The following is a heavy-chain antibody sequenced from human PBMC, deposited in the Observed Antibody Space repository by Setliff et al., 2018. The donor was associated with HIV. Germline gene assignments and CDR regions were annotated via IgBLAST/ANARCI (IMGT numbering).Heavy chain of an antibody. CDR3: ARDRTPQNWGSRGFYYMDV. CDR1: GYTFSGDY. CDR2: MNPNSTDT. V-gene: IGHV1-2*02. Sequence: GASVKVSCKASGYTFSGDYIHWVRQAPGQGLEWMGWMNPNSTDTNYAQKFQGRVTMNRDTSISTAYMELTRLKSDDTAVYYCARDRTPQNWGSRGFYYMDVWGKGTTVTVSS. J-gene: IGHJ6*03. D-gene: IGHD7-27*01.